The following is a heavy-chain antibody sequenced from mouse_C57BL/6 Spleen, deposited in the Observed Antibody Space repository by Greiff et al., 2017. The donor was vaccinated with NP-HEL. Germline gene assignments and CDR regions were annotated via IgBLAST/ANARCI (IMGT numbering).Heavy chain of an antibody. D-gene: IGHD1-1*01. CDR3: AEYYGSSYGYFDV. Sequence: QVQLQQSGPELVKPGASVKISCKASGYAFSSSWMNWVKQRPGKGLEWIGRIYPGDGDPNYNGKFKGKATLTADKSSSTAYMQLSSLTSEDSAVYFCAEYYGSSYGYFDVWGTGTTVTVSS. CDR1: GYAFSSSW. V-gene: IGHV1-82*01. J-gene: IGHJ1*03. CDR2: IYPGDGDP.